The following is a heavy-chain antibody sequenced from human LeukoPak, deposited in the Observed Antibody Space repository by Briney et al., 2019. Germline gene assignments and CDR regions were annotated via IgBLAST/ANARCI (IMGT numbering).Heavy chain of an antibody. Sequence: PGGSLRNSCAATGFPFGFYVMSLVRQAAGKGLEWVAYINHNGETIYYPDSVKGRFTISRDNAKNSLYLQMNSLRDEDTAIYYCARDNDWAFHYWGQGALVTVSS. D-gene: IGHD3-9*01. J-gene: IGHJ4*02. CDR3: ARDNDWAFHY. V-gene: IGHV3-48*03. CDR1: GFPFGFYV. CDR2: INHNGETI.